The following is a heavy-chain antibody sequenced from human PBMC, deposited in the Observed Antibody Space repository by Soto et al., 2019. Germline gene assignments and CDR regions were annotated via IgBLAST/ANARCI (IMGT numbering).Heavy chain of an antibody. J-gene: IGHJ4*02. V-gene: IGHV1-18*01. D-gene: IGHD4-4*01. CDR2: ISAYNGNT. CDR1: CYTFTSYG. CDR3: AIIDYSLTGYFDY. Sequence: ASVXVSCXXSCYTFTSYGISWVRQAPGQGLEWMGWISAYNGNTNYAQKLQGRVTMTTDTSTSTAYMELRSLRSDDTAVYYCAIIDYSLTGYFDYWGQGTLVTVSS.